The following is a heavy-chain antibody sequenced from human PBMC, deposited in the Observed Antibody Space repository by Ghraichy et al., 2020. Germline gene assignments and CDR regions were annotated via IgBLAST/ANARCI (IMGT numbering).Heavy chain of an antibody. CDR3: AREYCRGGRCFVGTGGSHFDN. Sequence: GGSLRLSCAGSGFTLTKYWLHWVRRGPGKGLKWVSRIKSDGSSTTYADSVKGRFTISRDNAKNTLYLQMNSLRVEDTAVYYCAREYCRGGRCFVGTGGSHFDNWGQGTLVTVSS. CDR1: GFTLTKYW. CDR2: IKSDGSST. J-gene: IGHJ4*02. D-gene: IGHD2-15*01. V-gene: IGHV3-74*01.